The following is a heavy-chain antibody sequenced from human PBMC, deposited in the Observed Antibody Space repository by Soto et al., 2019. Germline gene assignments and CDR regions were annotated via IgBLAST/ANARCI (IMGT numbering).Heavy chain of an antibody. CDR1: GGTFSSYA. CDR2: IIPIFGTA. J-gene: IGHJ5*02. V-gene: IGHV1-69*01. D-gene: IGHD6-13*01. Sequence: QVQLVQSGAEVKKPGSSVKVSCKASGGTFSSYAISWVRQAPGQGLEWMGGIIPIFGTANYAQKFQGRVTITADESTSTAYMELSSLRSEDTAVYYCARVPRTYSSPRLGWFDPWGQGTLVTVSS. CDR3: ARVPRTYSSPRLGWFDP.